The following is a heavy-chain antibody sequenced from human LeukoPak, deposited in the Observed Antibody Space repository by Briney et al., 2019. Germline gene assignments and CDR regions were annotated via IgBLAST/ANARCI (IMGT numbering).Heavy chain of an antibody. CDR2: ISYDGSNK. V-gene: IGHV3-30-3*01. CDR3: ARSWDNRNYGIDY. Sequence: SGRSLRLSCEASGFTFSSYAMHWVRQAPGKGLEWVAVISYDGSNKYYAESVKGRFTISRDNSKSTLSLQMNSLRAEDTAVYYCARSWDNRNYGIDYWGQGTLVTVSS. J-gene: IGHJ4*02. CDR1: GFTFSSYA. D-gene: IGHD1-7*01.